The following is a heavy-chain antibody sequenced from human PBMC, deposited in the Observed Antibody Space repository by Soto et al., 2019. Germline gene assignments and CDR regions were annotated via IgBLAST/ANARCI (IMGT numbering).Heavy chain of an antibody. Sequence: TLSLTCDVYGGSFSGYIWTWIRQTPGKGLQWIGQINHSGSTYYNPSLKSRVTISVDTSKNQFSLKLSSVTAADTAVYYCARQPTPWGQGTTVTVSS. CDR3: ARQPTP. V-gene: IGHV4-34*09. J-gene: IGHJ6*02. CDR1: GGSFSGYI. CDR2: INHSGST.